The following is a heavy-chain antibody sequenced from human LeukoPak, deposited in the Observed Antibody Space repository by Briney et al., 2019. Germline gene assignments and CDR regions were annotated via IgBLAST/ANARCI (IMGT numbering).Heavy chain of an antibody. CDR1: GGSISSSSYY. D-gene: IGHD2-2*01. J-gene: IGHJ5*02. V-gene: IGHV4-39*01. CDR2: IYYSGST. CDR3: ARLIPAATNWFDP. Sequence: PSETLSLTCTVSGGSISSSSYYWGWIRQPPGKGLEWIGSIYYSGSTYYNPSLKRRVTISVDTSKNQFSLKLSSVTAADTAVYYCARLIPAATNWFDPWGQGTLVTVSS.